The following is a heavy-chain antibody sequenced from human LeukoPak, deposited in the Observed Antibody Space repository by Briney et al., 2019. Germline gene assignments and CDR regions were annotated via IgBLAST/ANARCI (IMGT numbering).Heavy chain of an antibody. CDR3: ARGRDGYNFLNRGEYYYFDY. CDR1: GYSISTSYY. D-gene: IGHD5-24*01. CDR2: IYHSGNT. Sequence: TSETLSLTCTVSGYSISTSYYWGWIRQPPGKGLEWIGSIYHSGNTYYNPSLKSRVTISVDTSKNQFSLKVNSVTAADTAVYYCARGRDGYNFLNRGEYYYFDYWGQGILVTVSS. J-gene: IGHJ4*02. V-gene: IGHV4-38-2*02.